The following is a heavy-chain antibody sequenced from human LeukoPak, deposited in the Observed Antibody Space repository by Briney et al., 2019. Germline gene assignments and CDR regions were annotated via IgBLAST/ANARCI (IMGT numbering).Heavy chain of an antibody. V-gene: IGHV5-51*01. CDR2: IYPGDSDT. Sequence: SLKISCKGSGYSFTSYWIGWVRQMPGKGLEWMGIIYPGDSDTRYSPSFQGQVTISADKSISTAYLQWSSLKASDTAMYYCARRRKIVGATDYFDYWGQGTLVTVSS. CDR1: GYSFTSYW. D-gene: IGHD1-26*01. J-gene: IGHJ4*02. CDR3: ARRRKIVGATDYFDY.